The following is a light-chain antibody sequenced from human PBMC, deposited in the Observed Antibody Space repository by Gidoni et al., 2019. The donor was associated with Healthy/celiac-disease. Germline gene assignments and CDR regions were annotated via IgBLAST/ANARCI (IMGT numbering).Light chain of an antibody. CDR3: QQRSNWPPLT. J-gene: IGKJ4*01. CDR2: DAS. Sequence: EMVLTQSPATLSLSPGKGATLSCRASQSVSSYLAWYQQKPGQAPRLLIYDASNRATGIPARFSGSGSGTDFTLTISSLEPEDFAVYYCQQRSNWPPLTFGGGTKVEIK. CDR1: QSVSSY. V-gene: IGKV3-11*01.